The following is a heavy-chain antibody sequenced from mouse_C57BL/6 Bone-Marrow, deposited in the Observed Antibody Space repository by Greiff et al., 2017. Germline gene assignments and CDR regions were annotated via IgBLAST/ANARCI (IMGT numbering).Heavy chain of an antibody. CDR3: ARRPTGTPLYYAMDY. Sequence: VQLQQSGPELVKPGASVKIPCKASGYTFTDYNMDWVKQSHGKSLEWIGDINPNNGGTIYNQKFKGKATLTVDKSSSTAYMELRSLTSEDTAVYYCARRPTGTPLYYAMDYWGQGTSVTVSS. CDR2: INPNNGGT. J-gene: IGHJ4*01. V-gene: IGHV1-18*01. D-gene: IGHD4-1*02. CDR1: GYTFTDYN.